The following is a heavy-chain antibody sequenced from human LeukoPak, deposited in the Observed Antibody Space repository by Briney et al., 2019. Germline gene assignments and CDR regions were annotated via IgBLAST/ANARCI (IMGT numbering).Heavy chain of an antibody. CDR3: ARDSGFGELLVGTFDY. CDR1: GFTFSSYE. J-gene: IGHJ4*02. CDR2: VSSSGSTI. D-gene: IGHD3-10*01. V-gene: IGHV3-48*03. Sequence: PGGSLRLSCAASGFTFSSYEMNWVRQAPGKGLEWVSYVSSSGSTIYYADSVKGRFTISRDNAKNSLYLQMNSLRAEDTAVYYCARDSGFGELLVGTFDYWGQGTLVTVSS.